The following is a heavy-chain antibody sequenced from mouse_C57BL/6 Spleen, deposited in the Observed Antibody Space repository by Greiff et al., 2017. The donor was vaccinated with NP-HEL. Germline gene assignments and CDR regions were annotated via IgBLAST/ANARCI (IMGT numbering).Heavy chain of an antibody. CDR1: GFTFSSYA. Sequence: EVQGVESGEGLVKPGGSLKLSCAASGFTFSSYAMSWVRQTPEKRLEWVAYISSGGDYIYYADTVKGRFTISRDNARNTLYLQMSSLKSEDTAMYYCTRAHDGYYPHAMDYWGQGTSVTVSS. V-gene: IGHV5-9-1*02. CDR2: ISSGGDYI. J-gene: IGHJ4*01. CDR3: TRAHDGYYPHAMDY. D-gene: IGHD2-3*01.